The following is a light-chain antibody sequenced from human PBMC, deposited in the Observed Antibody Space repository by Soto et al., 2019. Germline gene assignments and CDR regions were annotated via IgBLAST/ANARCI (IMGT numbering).Light chain of an antibody. V-gene: IGLV2-8*01. CDR3: SSYAGTNNFVL. CDR1: SSDIGFYNY. Sequence: QSALTQPPSASGSPGQSVTISCTGTSSDIGFYNYVFWYQQHPGKAPKLVIYEVSNRPSGVPDRFSGSKSGNTASLTVSGLRPGDEADYFCSSYAGTNNFVLFGGGTKLTVL. J-gene: IGLJ2*01. CDR2: EVS.